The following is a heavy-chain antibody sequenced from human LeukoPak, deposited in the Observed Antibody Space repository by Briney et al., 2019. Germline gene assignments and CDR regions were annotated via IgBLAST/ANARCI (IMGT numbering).Heavy chain of an antibody. J-gene: IGHJ4*02. CDR2: INHSGST. CDR1: GGSFSGYY. CDR3: ARHAVWGALIR. D-gene: IGHD3-10*02. V-gene: IGHV4-34*01. Sequence: SSETLSLTCAVYGGSFSGYYWSWIRQPPGKGLEWIGEINHSGSTNYNPSLKSRVTISVDTSKNQFSLKLSSVTAADTAVYYCARHAVWGALIRWGQGTLVTVSS.